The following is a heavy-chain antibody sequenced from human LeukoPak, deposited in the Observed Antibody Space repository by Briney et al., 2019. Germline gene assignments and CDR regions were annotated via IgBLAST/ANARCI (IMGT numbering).Heavy chain of an antibody. J-gene: IGHJ4*02. CDR3: ADNLSR. CDR1: EFTFSNYW. V-gene: IGHV3-7*01. Sequence: PGGSLRLSCTASEFTFSNYWMTWVRQSPARGLEWVASIRDDGGHKGYIDSVKGRFSVSRDNPRNSLYLQMNSLRAEDTAVYFCADNLSRWGQGTLVTVSS. D-gene: IGHD1-1*01. CDR2: IRDDGGHK.